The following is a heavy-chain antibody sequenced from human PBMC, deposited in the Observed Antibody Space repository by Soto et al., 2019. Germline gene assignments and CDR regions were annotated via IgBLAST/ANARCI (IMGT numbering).Heavy chain of an antibody. D-gene: IGHD4-4*01. CDR1: GFTFSSYG. J-gene: IGHJ2*01. CDR2: ISYDGSNK. CDR3: ATGYSNYPHTRPWYFDL. Sequence: QVQLVESGGGVVQPGRSLRLSCAASGFTFSSYGMHWVRQAPGKGLELVAVISYDGSNKYYPDSVKGRFTISRDNSKHTLYLQMNSLSAADTAVYYCATGYSNYPHTRPWYFDLWGRGPLVTVSS. V-gene: IGHV3-30*03.